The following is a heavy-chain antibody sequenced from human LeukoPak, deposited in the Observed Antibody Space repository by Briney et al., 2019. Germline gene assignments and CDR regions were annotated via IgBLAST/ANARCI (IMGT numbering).Heavy chain of an antibody. CDR1: GFTFSDYG. CDR3: TTGIQHTIVDY. V-gene: IGHV3-49*03. D-gene: IGHD5-18*01. Sequence: QPGGSLRLSCTASGFTFSDYGMSWFRQAPGKGLEWVGLIRGKAYGGTTENAASVGGRFTISRDESKDIAYLQMNNLKTEDTAVYYCTTGIQHTIVDYWGQGTLVTVSS. J-gene: IGHJ4*02. CDR2: IRGKAYGGTT.